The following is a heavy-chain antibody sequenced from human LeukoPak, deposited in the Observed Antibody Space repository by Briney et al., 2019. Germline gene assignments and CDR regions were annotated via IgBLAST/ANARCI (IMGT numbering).Heavy chain of an antibody. D-gene: IGHD6-6*01. Sequence: SETLSLTCAVYGGSFSGYYWSWIRQPPGKGLEWIGEINHIGSTNYNPSLKSRVTISVDTSKNQFSLKPSSVTAADTAVYYCARGGGSSSSALDYWGQGTLVTVSS. CDR3: ARGGGSSSSALDY. CDR1: GGSFSGYY. CDR2: INHIGST. J-gene: IGHJ4*02. V-gene: IGHV4-34*01.